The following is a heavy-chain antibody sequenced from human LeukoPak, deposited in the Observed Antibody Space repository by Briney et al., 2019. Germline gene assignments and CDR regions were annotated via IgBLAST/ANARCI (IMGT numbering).Heavy chain of an antibody. CDR1: GFTFGDYG. CDR2: IRSTPYGGTT. V-gene: IGHV3-49*04. Sequence: PGGSLRLSCTASGFTFGDYGLSWVRQAPGKGLEWVGFIRSTPYGGTTQYAASVKGRFKISRDDSKSVAYLEMSGLKTEDTAVYYCYGVAAATWGQGTLVTVSS. CDR3: YGVAAAT. J-gene: IGHJ4*02. D-gene: IGHD2-2*01.